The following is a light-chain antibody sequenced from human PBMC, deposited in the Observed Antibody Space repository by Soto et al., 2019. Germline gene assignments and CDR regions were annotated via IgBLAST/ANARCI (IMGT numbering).Light chain of an antibody. V-gene: IGLV1-40*01. CDR3: QSYYSSVTLRV. J-gene: IGLJ1*01. CDR2: GNS. Sequence: QSVLTQPPSVSGAPGQRVTISCTGSSSNIGAGYDVHWYQQLPGTAPKLLIYGNSNRPSGVPDRFSGSKSGTSASLAITGFQADAEADYYCQSYYSSVTLRVFGTGTKLTVL. CDR1: SSNIGAGYD.